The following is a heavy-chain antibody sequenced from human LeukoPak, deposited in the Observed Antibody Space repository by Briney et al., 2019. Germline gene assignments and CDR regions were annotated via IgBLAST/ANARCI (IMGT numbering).Heavy chain of an antibody. Sequence: GGSLRLSCEASGFTFSSYWMSWVRQAPGKGLEWVANIKQDGSEKYYVYSVKGRFTISRDNAKNSLYLQMNSLRAEDTAVYYCARSDYSNYASYYYYYMDVWGKGTTVTVSS. D-gene: IGHD4-11*01. CDR3: ARSDYSNYASYYYYYMDV. CDR1: GFTFSSYW. J-gene: IGHJ6*03. CDR2: IKQDGSEK. V-gene: IGHV3-7*01.